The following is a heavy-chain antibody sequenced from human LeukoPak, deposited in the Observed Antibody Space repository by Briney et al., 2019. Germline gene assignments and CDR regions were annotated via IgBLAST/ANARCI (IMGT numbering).Heavy chain of an antibody. CDR1: GFTFNRFY. D-gene: IGHD3-16*02. J-gene: IGHJ4*02. CDR2: ISSNGATT. V-gene: IGHV3-64D*06. Sequence: GGSLRLSCSASGFTFNRFYSHWVRQAPGKGLEFVSHISSNGATTYYADSVKGRFTISRDNSKNTLYLQMSSLRADDTAVYYCARASRRGLRLGELSLYDYWGQGTLVTVSS. CDR3: ARASRRGLRLGELSLYDY.